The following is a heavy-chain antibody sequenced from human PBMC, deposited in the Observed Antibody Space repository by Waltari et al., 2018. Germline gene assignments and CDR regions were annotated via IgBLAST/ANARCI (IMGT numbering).Heavy chain of an antibody. D-gene: IGHD3-10*01. V-gene: IGHV4-38-2*01. CDR1: GYSISSGYY. J-gene: IGHJ3*02. CDR3: ATNYYGSGSYYTGGAFDI. Sequence: QVQMQESGPGLVKPSETLSLTCAVSGYSISSGYYWGWIRQPPGKGREWIGSIYHSGSTYYNPTLKSRVTISVDTSKNQFSLKLSSVTAADTAVYYCATNYYGSGSYYTGGAFDIWGQGTMVTVSS. CDR2: IYHSGST.